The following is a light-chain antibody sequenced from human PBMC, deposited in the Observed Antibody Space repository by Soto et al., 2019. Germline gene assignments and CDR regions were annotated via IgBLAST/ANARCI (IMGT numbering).Light chain of an antibody. Sequence: QSVLTQPPSASGTPGQRVTISCSGSSSNIGTNYVYWYQHLPGAAPKLLISRNNQRPSGVPDRFSGSKSGTSASLAISGLRSEVEADYYCATRDDSLSGHWLFGGGTKLTVL. CDR3: ATRDDSLSGHWL. J-gene: IGLJ3*02. CDR2: RNN. CDR1: SSNIGTNY. V-gene: IGLV1-47*01.